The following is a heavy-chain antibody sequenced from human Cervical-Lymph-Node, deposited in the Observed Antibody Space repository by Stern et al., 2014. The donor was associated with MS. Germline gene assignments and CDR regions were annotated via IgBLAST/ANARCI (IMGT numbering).Heavy chain of an antibody. V-gene: IGHV1-69*06. J-gene: IGHJ2*01. D-gene: IGHD2-21*01. CDR1: GVTFKNLA. CDR3: VRGLPGFDYWYFDL. CDR2: IVPAFDST. Sequence: VQLVQSGAEVKKPGSSVTVSCKASGVTFKNLAVSWVRQVPGQPFEWMGGIVPAFDSTNHAQKFRHRLTVTSDKSTNTVYMELSRLTSDDTAMYYCVRGLPGFDYWYFDLWGRGTLVTVSS.